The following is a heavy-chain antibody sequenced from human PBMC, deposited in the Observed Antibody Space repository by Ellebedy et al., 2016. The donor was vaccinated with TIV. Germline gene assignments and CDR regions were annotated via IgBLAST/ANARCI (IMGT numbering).Heavy chain of an antibody. CDR2: IDPSDSYT. Sequence: GGSLRLSXKASGYRFTNYWIGWVRQMPGKGLEWMGRIDPSDSYTTYSPSFEGQVTMSADKSISTAYLEWRSLKASDTAVYYCARRGITMIRGVIRGMDVWGQGTTVIVSS. CDR3: ARRGITMIRGVIRGMDV. J-gene: IGHJ6*02. D-gene: IGHD3-10*01. V-gene: IGHV5-10-1*04. CDR1: GYRFTNYW.